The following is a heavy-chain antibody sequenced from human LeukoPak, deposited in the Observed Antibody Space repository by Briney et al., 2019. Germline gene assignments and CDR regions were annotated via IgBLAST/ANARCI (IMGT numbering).Heavy chain of an antibody. CDR2: IYHSGST. Sequence: SETLSLTCTVPGYSISSGYCWVWIRQPPGKGLEWTGSIYHSGSTYYNPSLKSRVTISVDTSKNQFSLKLSSVTAADTAVYYCARHLSSGWYLDAFDIWGQGTMVTVSS. J-gene: IGHJ3*02. V-gene: IGHV4-38-2*02. CDR3: ARHLSSGWYLDAFDI. D-gene: IGHD6-19*01. CDR1: GYSISSGYC.